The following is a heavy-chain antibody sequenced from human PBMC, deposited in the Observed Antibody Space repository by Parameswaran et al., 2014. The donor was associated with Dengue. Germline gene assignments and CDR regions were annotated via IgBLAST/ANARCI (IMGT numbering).Heavy chain of an antibody. J-gene: IGHJ4*02. V-gene: IGHV3-21*01. CDR3: ARDESSWYGEDY. Sequence: LKISCAASGFTFSSYSMNWVRQAPGKGLEWVSSISSSSSYIYYADSVKGRFTISRDNAKNSLYLQMNSLRAEDTAVYYCARDESSWYGEDYWGQGTLVTVSS. CDR1: GFTFSSYS. CDR2: ISSSSSYI. D-gene: IGHD6-13*01.